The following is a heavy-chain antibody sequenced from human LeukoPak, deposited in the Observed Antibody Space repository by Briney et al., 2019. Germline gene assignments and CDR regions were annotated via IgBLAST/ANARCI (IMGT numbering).Heavy chain of an antibody. D-gene: IGHD3-3*01. V-gene: IGHV3-23*01. CDR1: GFTFSNAW. CDR2: ISGSGGST. J-gene: IGHJ4*02. Sequence: GGSLRLSWAAAGFTFSNAWMSWARQAPRKGLEWVSAISGSGGSTYYADSVKGRFTISRDNSKNTLYLQMNSLRAEDTAVYYCAKDGRRPGLRFLEWLFLRGFDYWGQGTLVTVSS. CDR3: AKDGRRPGLRFLEWLFLRGFDY.